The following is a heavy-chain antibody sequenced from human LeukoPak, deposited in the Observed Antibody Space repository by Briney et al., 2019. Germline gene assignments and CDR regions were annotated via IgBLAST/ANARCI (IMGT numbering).Heavy chain of an antibody. Sequence: SETLSLTCTVSGYSISSGYYWGWIRQPPGKGLEWIGSIYHSGSTYYNPSLKSRVTISVDRSKNQFSLKLSSVTAADTAVYYCARDRGGYYDSSGHQGMDVWGQGTTVTVSS. CDR1: GYSISSGYY. D-gene: IGHD3-22*01. V-gene: IGHV4-38-2*02. J-gene: IGHJ6*02. CDR2: IYHSGST. CDR3: ARDRGGYYDSSGHQGMDV.